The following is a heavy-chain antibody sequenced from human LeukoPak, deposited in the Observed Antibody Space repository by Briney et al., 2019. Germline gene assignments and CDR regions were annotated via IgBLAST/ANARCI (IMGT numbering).Heavy chain of an antibody. CDR2: ISDSGGST. V-gene: IGHV3-23*01. J-gene: IGHJ4*02. CDR1: GFTFSNFP. CDR3: AKERASH. Sequence: GGSLRLSCAASGFTFSNFPMTWVRQAPGKGLEWVSAISDSGGSTYYADSVKGRFTISRDNSKNTLYLQMNSLRAEDTAAYYCAKERASHWGQGTPVTVSS.